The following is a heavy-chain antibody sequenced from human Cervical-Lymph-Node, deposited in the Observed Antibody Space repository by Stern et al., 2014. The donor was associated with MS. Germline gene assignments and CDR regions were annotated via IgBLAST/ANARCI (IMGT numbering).Heavy chain of an antibody. CDR1: GGSISSGNYY. D-gene: IGHD3-9*01. CDR3: ARGNYDVLTDNGGHGFDI. J-gene: IGHJ3*02. Sequence: QLQLQESGPGLVKPSQTLSLTCTVSGGSISSGNYYWSWIRQPAGEGLEWIGRIYSSGSTQYNPPLKSRVTISAETSNNKFSLRLSSVTAADTAVYYCARGNYDVLTDNGGHGFDIWGQGTMVTVSS. V-gene: IGHV4-61*02. CDR2: IYSSGST.